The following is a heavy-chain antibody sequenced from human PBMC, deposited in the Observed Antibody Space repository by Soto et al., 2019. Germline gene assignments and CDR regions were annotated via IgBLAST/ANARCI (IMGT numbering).Heavy chain of an antibody. Sequence: VGSLRLSCAASGFTFSSYAMNWVRQAPGNGLEWVSAISGGGGNTYYADSVEGRVTISRDNSKNTLYLQMNSLRAEDTAVYYCAKVSLGATTITDYYYYGLDVWGQGTTVTVSS. J-gene: IGHJ6*02. CDR3: AKVSLGATTITDYYYYGLDV. CDR2: ISGGGGNT. CDR1: GFTFSSYA. D-gene: IGHD1-26*01. V-gene: IGHV3-23*01.